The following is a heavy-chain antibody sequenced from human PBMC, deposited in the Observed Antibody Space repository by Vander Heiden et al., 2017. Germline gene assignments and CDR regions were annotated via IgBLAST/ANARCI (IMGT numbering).Heavy chain of an antibody. Sequence: VQLPQSGPGLVKPSQTLSLTCAISGDSVSSNSAAWNCIRQSPSRGLEWLGRTYYRSKWYNDYAVSVKSRITINPDTSKNQFSLQLNSGTPEDTAVYYCARDPEYYYGSGSSSPSPFFDYWGQGTLVTVSS. D-gene: IGHD3-10*01. CDR2: TYYRSKWYN. J-gene: IGHJ4*02. CDR3: ARDPEYYYGSGSSSPSPFFDY. CDR1: GDSVSSNSAA. V-gene: IGHV6-1*01.